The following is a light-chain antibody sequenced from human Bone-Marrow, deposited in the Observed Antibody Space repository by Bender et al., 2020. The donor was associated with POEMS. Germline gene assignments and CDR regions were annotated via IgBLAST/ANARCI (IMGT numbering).Light chain of an antibody. CDR2: YNN. CDR3: AVWDYSLTGRI. V-gene: IGLV1-36*01. J-gene: IGLJ2*01. Sequence: QSVLTQPPSVSAVPRQRVTISCSGSSSNIGIIAVNWYQQLPGKAPKLLIYYNNLLASGVSDRFSGSKSGTSASLAISGLQSEDEADYFCAVWDYSLTGRIFGGGTKVTVL. CDR1: SSNIGIIA.